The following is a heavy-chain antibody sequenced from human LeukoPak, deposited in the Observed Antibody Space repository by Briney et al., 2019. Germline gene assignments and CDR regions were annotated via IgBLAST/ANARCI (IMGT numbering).Heavy chain of an antibody. V-gene: IGHV1-2*02. CDR1: GYTFTGYY. CDR3: ARDLGGGYFDWLFLFDY. CDR2: INPNSGGT. J-gene: IGHJ4*02. D-gene: IGHD3-9*01. Sequence: ASVKVSCKASGYTFTGYYMHWVRQAPGQGLEWMGWINPNSGGTNYAQKFQGRVTMTRDTSISTAYMELSRLRSDDTAVYYCARDLGGGYFDWLFLFDYWGQGTLVTVSS.